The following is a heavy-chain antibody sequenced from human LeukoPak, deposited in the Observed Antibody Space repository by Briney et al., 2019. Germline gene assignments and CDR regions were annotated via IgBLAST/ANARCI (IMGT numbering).Heavy chain of an antibody. CDR3: ARKPRKYYYYGMDV. CDR1: GGSFSGYY. Sequence: PSETLSLSCAVYGGSFSGYYWSWIRQPPGKGLEWIGEINHSGSTNNNPSLKSRVTISVDTSKNQFSLKLGSVTAADTAVYYCARKPRKYYYYGMDVWGQGTTVTVSS. CDR2: INHSGST. V-gene: IGHV4-34*01. J-gene: IGHJ6*02.